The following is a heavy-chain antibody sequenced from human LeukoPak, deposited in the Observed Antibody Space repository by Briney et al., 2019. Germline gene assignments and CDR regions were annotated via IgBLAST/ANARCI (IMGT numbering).Heavy chain of an antibody. CDR1: GYTLTELS. V-gene: IGHV1-24*01. CDR3: ATGRESGSYNDDAFDI. CDR2: FDSEGGET. J-gene: IGHJ3*02. Sequence: GSSVKFSSKVAGYTLTELSMHWWLQAPGEGVLGLGGFDSEGGETIYTQKFQGRVTMTEDTSTDTAYMELSSMRSEDTAVYYCATGRESGSYNDDAFDIWGQGTMVTVSS. D-gene: IGHD1-26*01.